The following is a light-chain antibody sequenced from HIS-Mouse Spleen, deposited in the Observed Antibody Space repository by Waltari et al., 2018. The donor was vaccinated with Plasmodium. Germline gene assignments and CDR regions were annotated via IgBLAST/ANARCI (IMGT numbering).Light chain of an antibody. Sequence: SYELTQPPSVSVSPGQTARITCSGDALPKKYAYWYQQESGQAPVLVNYEYSKRPSGVQVRFPVSSSATMATLTISGAQVDDEADYYCYSTDSSGNHRVYGGGTRLTVL. V-gene: IGLV3-10*01. CDR3: YSTDSSGNHRV. CDR2: EYS. J-gene: IGLJ3*02. CDR1: ALPKKY.